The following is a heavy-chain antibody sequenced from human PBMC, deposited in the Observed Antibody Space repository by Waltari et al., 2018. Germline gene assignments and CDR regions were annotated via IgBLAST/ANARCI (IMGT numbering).Heavy chain of an antibody. CDR1: GGSISSSSYY. J-gene: IGHJ5*02. V-gene: IGHV4-39*07. CDR2: ISYSGRT. D-gene: IGHD7-27*01. Sequence: QLQLQESGPGLVKPSETLSLTCTVSGGSISSSSYYWGWIRQPPGKGLEWIGSISYSGRTYYNPSRMRRVTISVDTSKNQFSLKLSSVTAADTAVYYCARDGELGIGNWFDPWGQGTLVTVSS. CDR3: ARDGELGIGNWFDP.